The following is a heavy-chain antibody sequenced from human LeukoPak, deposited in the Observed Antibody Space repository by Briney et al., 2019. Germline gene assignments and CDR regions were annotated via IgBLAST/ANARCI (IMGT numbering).Heavy chain of an antibody. V-gene: IGHV4-34*01. CDR1: NASFGPYY. J-gene: IGHJ6*02. D-gene: IGHD6-13*01. CDR2: VNYRGDG. Sequence: SETLSLTCDVYNASFGPYYWSWLRQSPGKGLEYIGEVNYRGDGNYNPSLNSRASISIDTSKEQFSLRLTSVTAADTAVYYCARETGIAAGTDYYGMDVWGQGTTVTVSS. CDR3: ARETGIAAGTDYYGMDV.